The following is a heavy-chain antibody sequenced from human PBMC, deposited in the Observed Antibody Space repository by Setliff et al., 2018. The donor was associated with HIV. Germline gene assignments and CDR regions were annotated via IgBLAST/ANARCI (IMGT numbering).Heavy chain of an antibody. CDR1: GYTFTTYG. Sequence: SVKVSCKASGYTFTTYGINWVRQAPGQGLEWMGWVSTYNGHTNYPQHLQGRVTMTTNTPTGTAYLELRSLRSDDTAMYYCARPLDSGSYPYDAFAFWGLGTMVTVSS. D-gene: IGHD1-26*01. CDR2: VSTYNGHT. CDR3: ARPLDSGSYPYDAFAF. V-gene: IGHV1-18*04. J-gene: IGHJ3*01.